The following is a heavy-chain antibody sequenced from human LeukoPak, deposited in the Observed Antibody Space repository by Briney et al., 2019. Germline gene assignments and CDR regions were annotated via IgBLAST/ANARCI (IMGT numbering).Heavy chain of an antibody. J-gene: IGHJ4*02. CDR1: GGSISSYY. Sequence: SETLSLTCAVSGGSISSYYWSWIRQPPGKGLEWIGYIYYSGSTNYNPSLKSRVTISVDTSKNQFSLKLSSVTAADTAMYYCARVSGYDWESFYDYWGQGSLVTVSS. CDR3: ARVSGYDWESFYDY. V-gene: IGHV4-59*01. D-gene: IGHD5-12*01. CDR2: IYYSGST.